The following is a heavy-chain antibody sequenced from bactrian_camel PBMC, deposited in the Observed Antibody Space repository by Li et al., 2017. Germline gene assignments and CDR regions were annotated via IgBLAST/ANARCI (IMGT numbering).Heavy chain of an antibody. V-gene: IGHV3S40*01. CDR2: IEHGGGIT. D-gene: IGHD6*01. CDR1: GFTFSSYD. J-gene: IGHJ4*01. Sequence: DVQLVESGGGLVQPGGSLRLSCAASGFTFSSYDMSWVRQAPGKGLEWVSAADNIEHGGGITNYADSVKGRFTISRDNARNTLHLQMDSLKPEDTAMYYCAADLSGYGGSWSGCKALYDWYMAGGPRSPSP.